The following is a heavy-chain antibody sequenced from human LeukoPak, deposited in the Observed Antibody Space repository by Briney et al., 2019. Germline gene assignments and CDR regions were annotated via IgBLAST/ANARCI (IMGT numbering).Heavy chain of an antibody. J-gene: IGHJ4*02. Sequence: ASVTVSCKASGGTFSSYAISWVRQAPGQGLEWMGRIIPIFGIANYAQKFQGRVTITADKSTSTAYMELSSLRSEDTAVYYCAIAAAGTDYWGQGTLVTVSS. D-gene: IGHD6-13*01. CDR3: AIAAAGTDY. CDR2: IIPIFGIA. V-gene: IGHV1-69*04. CDR1: GGTFSSYA.